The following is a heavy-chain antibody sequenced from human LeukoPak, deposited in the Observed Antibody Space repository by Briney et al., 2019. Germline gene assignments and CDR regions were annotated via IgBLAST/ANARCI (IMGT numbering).Heavy chain of an antibody. CDR3: ARVSRLQRHIVIEPAAMEDSDYDSSGQPLAY. Sequence: GASMKVSCKASGYTFTSYDINWVRQATGQGLEWMGWMNPNSGNTGYAQKFQGRVTMTRNTSISTAYMELSSLRSEDTAVYYCARVSRLQRHIVIEPAAMEDSDYDSSGQPLAYWGQGTLVTVSS. CDR2: MNPNSGNT. V-gene: IGHV1-8*01. CDR1: GYTFTSYD. J-gene: IGHJ4*02. D-gene: IGHD2-2*01.